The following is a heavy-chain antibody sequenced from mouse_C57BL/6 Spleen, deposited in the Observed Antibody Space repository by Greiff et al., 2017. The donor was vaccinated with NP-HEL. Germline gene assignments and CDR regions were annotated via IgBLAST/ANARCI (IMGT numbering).Heavy chain of an antibody. J-gene: IGHJ4*01. CDR3: ARSEGIYYAMDY. Sequence: QVQLKQPGAELVMPGASVKLSCKASGYTFTSYWMHWVKQRPGQGLEWIGEIDPSDSYTNYNQKFKGKSTLTVDKSSSTAYMQLSSLTSEDSAVYYCARSEGIYYAMDYWGQGTSVTVSS. CDR1: GYTFTSYW. V-gene: IGHV1-69*01. CDR2: IDPSDSYT.